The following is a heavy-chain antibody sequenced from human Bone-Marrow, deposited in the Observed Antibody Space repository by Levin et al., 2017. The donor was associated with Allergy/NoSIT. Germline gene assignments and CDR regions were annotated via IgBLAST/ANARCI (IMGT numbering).Heavy chain of an antibody. CDR3: AREERAAAGPFDY. D-gene: IGHD6-13*01. CDR1: GFTFSSYA. Sequence: GGSLRLSCAASGFTFSSYAMHWVRQAPGKGLEWVAVISYDGSNKYYADSVKGRFTISRDNSKNTLYLQMNSLRAEDTAVYYCAREERAAAGPFDYWGQGTLVTVSS. J-gene: IGHJ4*02. CDR2: ISYDGSNK. V-gene: IGHV3-30-3*01.